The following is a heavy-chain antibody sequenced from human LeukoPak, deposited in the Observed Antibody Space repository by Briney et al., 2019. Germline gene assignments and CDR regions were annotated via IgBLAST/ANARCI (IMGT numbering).Heavy chain of an antibody. CDR3: ATAGSYSSIWRMDC. Sequence: GGSLRLSCAASGFTFDDYAMHWVRQAPGMGLEWVSVISGGGSSTYYADSVKGRFTISRDNSKNTLHLQMNSLRAEDTAVYYCATAGSYSSIWRMDCWGQGTLVTVSS. D-gene: IGHD6-13*01. CDR2: ISGGGSST. CDR1: GFTFDDYA. J-gene: IGHJ4*02. V-gene: IGHV3-23*01.